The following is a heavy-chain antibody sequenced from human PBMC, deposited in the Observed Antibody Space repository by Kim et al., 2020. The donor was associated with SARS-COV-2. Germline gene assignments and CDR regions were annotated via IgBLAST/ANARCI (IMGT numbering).Heavy chain of an antibody. J-gene: IGHJ4*02. CDR1: GFTFSSYS. D-gene: IGHD3-10*01. CDR3: ARIKLWFGETYYFDY. CDR2: ISSSSSYI. V-gene: IGHV3-21*01. Sequence: GGSLRLSCAASGFTFSSYSMNWVRQAPGKGLEWVSSISSSSSYIYYADSVKGRFTISRDNAKNSLYLQMNSLRAEDTAVYYCARIKLWFGETYYFDYWGQGTLVTVSS.